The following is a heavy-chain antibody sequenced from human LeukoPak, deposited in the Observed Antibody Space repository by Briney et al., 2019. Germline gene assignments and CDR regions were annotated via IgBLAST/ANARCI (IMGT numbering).Heavy chain of an antibody. CDR1: GGSISSSSYY. V-gene: IGHV4-39*07. CDR2: IYYSGST. J-gene: IGHJ3*02. Sequence: PSETLSLTCTVSGGSISSSSYYWGWIRQPPGKGLGWIGSIYYSGSTYYNPSLKSRVTISVDTSKNQFSLKLSSVTAADTAVYYCARADKATYDAFDIWGQGTMVTVSS. CDR3: ARADKATYDAFDI. D-gene: IGHD2-15*01.